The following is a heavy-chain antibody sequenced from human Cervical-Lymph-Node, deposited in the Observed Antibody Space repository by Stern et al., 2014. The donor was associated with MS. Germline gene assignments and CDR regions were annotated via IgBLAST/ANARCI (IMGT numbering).Heavy chain of an antibody. CDR1: GDSIRDYY. J-gene: IGHJ3*01. CDR3: ARVGTGWSFDAFDF. CDR2: LSSSGST. V-gene: IGHV4-4*07. D-gene: IGHD6-19*01. Sequence: QVQLQESGPRLVRPSETLSLTCSVSGDSIRDYYWAWIRQPAGKGLEWIGRLSSSGSTDYNPSLMSRVTMSVDTSRNKLSLTLRSVTAADTAVYYCARVGTGWSFDAFDFWGQGTMVTVSS.